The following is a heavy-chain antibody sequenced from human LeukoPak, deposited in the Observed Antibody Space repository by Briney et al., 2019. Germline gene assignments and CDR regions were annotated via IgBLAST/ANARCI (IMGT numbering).Heavy chain of an antibody. CDR3: ARDGTYGLGSYSKGFDY. CDR2: IYYSGST. J-gene: IGHJ4*02. D-gene: IGHD3-10*01. Sequence: SETLSLTCTVSGGSISSGGYYWSWIRQHPGKGLEWIGYIYYSGSTYYNPSLKSRVTISVDTSKNQFSLKLSSVTAADTAVYYCARDGTYGLGSYSKGFDYWGQGTLVTVSS. V-gene: IGHV4-31*03. CDR1: GGSISSGGYY.